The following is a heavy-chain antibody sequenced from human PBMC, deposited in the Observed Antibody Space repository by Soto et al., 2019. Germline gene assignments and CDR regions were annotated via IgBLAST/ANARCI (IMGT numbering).Heavy chain of an antibody. CDR3: ARGDYHGSGDYYFDY. V-gene: IGHV4-31*03. CDR2: IYYTGST. Sequence: QVQLQESGPGLVKPSQTLSLTCTVSGVSISGGGYYWSWIRQHPGKGLEWIGYIYYTGSTYYNPSLTSRVTISVDTSENQFSLKLSSVSAADTAVYYCARGDYHGSGDYYFDYWGQGTLVTVSS. D-gene: IGHD3-10*01. J-gene: IGHJ4*02. CDR1: GVSISGGGYY.